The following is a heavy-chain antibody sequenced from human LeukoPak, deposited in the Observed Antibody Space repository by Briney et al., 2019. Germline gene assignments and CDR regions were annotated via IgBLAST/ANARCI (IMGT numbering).Heavy chain of an antibody. Sequence: GGSLRLSCAASGLTFSSYDMHWVCQPTGKGLEWVSGIATAGDTYYPGSVKGRFTISRENAKNSLYLQMNSLRAEDTAVYYCARDQGISDAFDIWGQGTMVTVSS. CDR2: IATAGDT. CDR1: GLTFSSYD. D-gene: IGHD2-15*01. V-gene: IGHV3-13*01. CDR3: ARDQGISDAFDI. J-gene: IGHJ3*02.